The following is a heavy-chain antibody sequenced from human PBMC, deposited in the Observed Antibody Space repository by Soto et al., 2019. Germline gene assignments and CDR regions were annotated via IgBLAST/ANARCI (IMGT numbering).Heavy chain of an antibody. CDR3: ARGQRFHDWFDP. J-gene: IGHJ5*02. V-gene: IGHV4-4*07. Sequence: TRTVVDGAIISHDWTWIRQKAGKGLEWIGSIYRSGSTKYNPSLKSRVTMSLDTSKNQFSLRLTSVTAADTAVYYCARGQRFHDWFDPWGPGTLVTVS. CDR1: DGAIISHD. D-gene: IGHD3-3*01. CDR2: IYRSGST.